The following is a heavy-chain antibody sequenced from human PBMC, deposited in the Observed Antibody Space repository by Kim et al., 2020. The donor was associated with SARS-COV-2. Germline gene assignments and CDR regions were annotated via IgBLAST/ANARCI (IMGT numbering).Heavy chain of an antibody. V-gene: IGHV1-69*13. CDR2: IIPIFGTA. CDR1: GGTFSSYA. J-gene: IGHJ6*02. Sequence: SVKVSCKASGGTFSSYAISWVRQAPGQGLEWMGGIIPIFGTANYAQKFQGRVTITADESTSTAYMELSSLRSEDTAVYYCARVGPSNYYGMDVWGQGTTVTVSS. CDR3: ARVGPSNYYGMDV.